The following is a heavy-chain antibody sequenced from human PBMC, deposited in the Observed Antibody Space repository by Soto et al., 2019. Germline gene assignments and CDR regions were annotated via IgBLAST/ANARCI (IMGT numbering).Heavy chain of an antibody. D-gene: IGHD5-12*01. Sequence: EVQLVESGGDLVQPGGSLRLSCAASEFTFSSYWMHWVRQAPGKGLVWVSRISSDGTGTSYADSVKGRFTISRDNAKNTLYLQMNSLRDEDTAVYYCAKERYRGYDSPPDNWGQGTLVTVSS. CDR3: AKERYRGYDSPPDN. CDR1: EFTFSSYW. V-gene: IGHV3-74*01. J-gene: IGHJ4*02. CDR2: ISSDGTGT.